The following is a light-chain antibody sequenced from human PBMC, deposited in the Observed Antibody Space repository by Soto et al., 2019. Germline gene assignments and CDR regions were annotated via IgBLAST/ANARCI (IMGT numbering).Light chain of an antibody. CDR1: QRVSSN. CDR3: HQSNNWPPST. CDR2: RAS. J-gene: IGKJ1*01. Sequence: EIVMTQSPATLSVSPGERATLSCRASQRVSSNLAWYQQKPGQAPRLLIYRASTRATGIPPRFSGSGSGTEFTLTISSLQSEDCAVYYCHQSNNWPPSTFGQGTKVEIK. V-gene: IGKV3-15*01.